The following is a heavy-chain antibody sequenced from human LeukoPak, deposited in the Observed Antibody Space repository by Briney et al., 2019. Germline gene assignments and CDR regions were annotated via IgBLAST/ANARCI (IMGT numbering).Heavy chain of an antibody. CDR3: AKMQGYFDY. V-gene: IGHV3-23*01. Sequence: GGSLRLSCAASGFTFTSYAMSWVRQAPGKGLEWVSAITGSGGTTYYADFVKGRFTISRDNSKNTLYLQMNGLRVEDTAVYYCAKMQGYFDYWGQGTLVTVPS. J-gene: IGHJ4*02. CDR2: ITGSGGTT. CDR1: GFTFTSYA.